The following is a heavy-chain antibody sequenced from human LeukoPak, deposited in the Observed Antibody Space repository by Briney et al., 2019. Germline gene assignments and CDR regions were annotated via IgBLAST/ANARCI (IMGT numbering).Heavy chain of an antibody. V-gene: IGHV1-2*05. CDR1: GYTFSGYY. CDR2: INPNSGGT. D-gene: IGHD6-6*01. CDR3: ARVGRAFTARSSFFDY. Sequence: ASVKVSCKASGYTFSGYYMHWVRQAPGQGLEWMGRINPNSGGTNYAQKFQGRVTMTRDTSISTAYMELIRLRSADTVVYYCARVGRAFTARSSFFDYWGQGTLVTVSS. J-gene: IGHJ4*02.